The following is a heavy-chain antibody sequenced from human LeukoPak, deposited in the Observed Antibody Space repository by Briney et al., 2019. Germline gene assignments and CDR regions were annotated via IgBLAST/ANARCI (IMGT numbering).Heavy chain of an antibody. Sequence: DPGGSLRLSCAASGFTFNTYAMPWVRQGPGKGLEWVSGISWNSENTGYADSLKGRFTISRDNAKNSLYLQMNSLRPEDTALYYCAKGYYYGSGSYSRAFDIWGQGTMVTVSS. CDR1: GFTFNTYA. CDR2: ISWNSENT. V-gene: IGHV3-9*01. CDR3: AKGYYYGSGSYSRAFDI. J-gene: IGHJ3*02. D-gene: IGHD3-10*01.